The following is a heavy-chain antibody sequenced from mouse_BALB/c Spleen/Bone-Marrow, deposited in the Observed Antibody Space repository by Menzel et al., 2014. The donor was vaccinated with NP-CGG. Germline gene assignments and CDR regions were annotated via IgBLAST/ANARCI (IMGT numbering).Heavy chain of an antibody. CDR2: INPYNGDT. J-gene: IGHJ2*01. Sequence: VQLQQSGPELVKPGASVKISCKASGYSFTGYFMNWVKQSHGRSLEWIGRINPYNGDTFYNQKFKGKATLTVDKSSSTAYMQLSSPTSEDSAVYYCTRTYDYDEGGFDYWGQGTTLTVSS. CDR3: TRTYDYDEGGFDY. D-gene: IGHD2-4*01. V-gene: IGHV1-20*01. CDR1: GYSFTGYF.